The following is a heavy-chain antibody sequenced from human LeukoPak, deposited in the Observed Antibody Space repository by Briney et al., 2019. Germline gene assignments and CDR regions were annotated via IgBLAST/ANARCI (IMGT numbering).Heavy chain of an antibody. D-gene: IGHD3-10*01. V-gene: IGHV4-38-2*02. CDR1: GYSISSGYY. J-gene: IGHJ4*02. Sequence: PSETLSLTCTVSGYSISSGYYWGWIRQPPGKGLEWIGSIYHSGSTYYNPSLKSRVTISVDTSKNQFSLKLGSVTAADTAVYYCARWGVKTDKAFDYWGQGTLVTVSS. CDR3: ARWGVKTDKAFDY. CDR2: IYHSGST.